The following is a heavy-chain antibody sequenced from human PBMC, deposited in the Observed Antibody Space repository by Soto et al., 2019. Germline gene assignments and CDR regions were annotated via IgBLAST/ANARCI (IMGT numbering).Heavy chain of an antibody. CDR1: GFTFSSYA. V-gene: IGHV3-23*01. CDR2: ISGSGDST. J-gene: IGHJ4*02. CDR3: VRRGPGTYFDY. Sequence: GGSLRLSCAASGFTFSSYAMNWVRQAPGKGLEWVSVISGSGDSTYYADSVKGRFTISRDNSKNTLYLQMNSLRTEDTTVYYCVRRGPGTYFDYWGQGTLVTVSS. D-gene: IGHD6-13*01.